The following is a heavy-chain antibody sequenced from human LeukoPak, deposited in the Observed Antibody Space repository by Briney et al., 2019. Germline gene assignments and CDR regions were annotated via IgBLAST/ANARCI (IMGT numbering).Heavy chain of an antibody. CDR1: GFTFSSYS. CDR3: ARAPTVLVGYCSSSSCQADY. V-gene: IGHV3-21*01. J-gene: IGHJ4*02. Sequence: GGSLRLSCAASGFTFSSYSMNWVRQAPGKGLEWVSSISSSSSYIYYADSVKGRFTISRDNAKNSLYLQMNSLRAEDTAVYYCARAPTVLVGYCSSSSCQADYWGQGTLVTVSS. CDR2: ISSSSSYI. D-gene: IGHD2-2*01.